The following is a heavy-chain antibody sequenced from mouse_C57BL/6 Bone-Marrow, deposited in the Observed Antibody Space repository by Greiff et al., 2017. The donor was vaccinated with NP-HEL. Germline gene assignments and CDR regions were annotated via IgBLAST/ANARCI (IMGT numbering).Heavy chain of an antibody. CDR3: ARPGRGWYFDV. J-gene: IGHJ1*03. CDR2: INPNNGGT. V-gene: IGHV1-18*01. CDR1: GYTFTDYN. D-gene: IGHD3-3*01. Sequence: EVQLQQSGPELVKPGASVKISCKASGYTFTDYNMDWVKQSHGKSLEWIGDINPNNGGTIYNQKFKGKATLTVDKSSSTAYMELRSLTSEDTAVYYCARPGRGWYFDVWGTGTTVTVSS.